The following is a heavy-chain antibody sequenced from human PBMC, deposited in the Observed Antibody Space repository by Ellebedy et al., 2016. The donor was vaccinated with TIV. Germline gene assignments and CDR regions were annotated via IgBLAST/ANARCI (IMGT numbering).Heavy chain of an antibody. D-gene: IGHD2-15*01. CDR3: ARGRCHGDKCYSSYFYH. CDR1: GYPFTSYD. Sequence: ASVKVSXKASGYPFTSYDINWVRQATGQGLEWLGWMNSDSGNTGYAQKFQGRVTMTKNTSARTAYMELSSLRSEDTAVYYCARGRCHGDKCYSSYFYHWGQGTLVTVSS. CDR2: MNSDSGNT. V-gene: IGHV1-8*01. J-gene: IGHJ1*01.